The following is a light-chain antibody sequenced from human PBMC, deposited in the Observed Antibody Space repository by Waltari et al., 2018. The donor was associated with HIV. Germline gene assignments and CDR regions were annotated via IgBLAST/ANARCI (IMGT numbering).Light chain of an antibody. CDR1: QSVSTN. CDR3: QQYDDWPPGGT. Sequence: EIVLTQSPATLSVSPGDRASVSCRASQSVSTNLAWYQQRPGQAPRLLIYRAVTRATGVPARFIGSGSGTEFTLTISSLQSEDCAIYYCQQYDDWPPGGTFGQGTKVAIK. V-gene: IGKV3-15*01. J-gene: IGKJ1*01. CDR2: RAV.